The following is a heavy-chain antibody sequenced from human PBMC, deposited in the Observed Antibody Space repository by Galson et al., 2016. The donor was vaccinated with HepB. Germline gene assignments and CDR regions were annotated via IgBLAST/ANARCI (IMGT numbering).Heavy chain of an antibody. Sequence: CAISGDSVSSNNAAWNWIRQSPSRGLEWLGRTYYRSKWYNDYAVSVKSRITVNPDTSKNQFSLHLNSVTTEDTAVYYCARAWGRGRYYYSSGNLNLVGGLDAWGQGTTVSVSS. V-gene: IGHV6-1*01. CDR3: ARAWGRGRYYYSSGNLNLVGGLDA. D-gene: IGHD3-10*01. J-gene: IGHJ6*02. CDR1: GDSVSSNNAA. CDR2: TYYRSKWYN.